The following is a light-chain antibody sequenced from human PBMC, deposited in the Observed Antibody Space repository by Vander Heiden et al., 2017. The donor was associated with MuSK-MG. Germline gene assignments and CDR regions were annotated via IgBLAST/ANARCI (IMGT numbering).Light chain of an antibody. J-gene: IGLJ1*01. CDR3: LLSYSGDLYV. CDR1: TGAVTSGHY. CDR2: DAN. V-gene: IGLV7-46*01. Sequence: QAVVTQEPSLTVSPGGTVTRTCGSSTGAVTSGHYPYWFQQKPGQAPRTLIYDANKNPSWTPARFSGSLLGGKAALTLSGAQPEDEAEYYCLLSYSGDLYVFGPGTKVTVL.